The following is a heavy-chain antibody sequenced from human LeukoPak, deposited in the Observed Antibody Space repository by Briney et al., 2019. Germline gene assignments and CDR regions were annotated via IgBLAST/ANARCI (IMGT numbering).Heavy chain of an antibody. D-gene: IGHD3-3*01. CDR2: ISGSGGST. CDR1: GFTVSSNY. V-gene: IGHV3-23*01. Sequence: GGSLRLSCAASGFTVSSNYMSWVRQAPGKGLEWVSAISGSGGSTYYADSVKGRFTISRDNSKNTLYLQMNSLRAEDTAVYYCAKDLRFDTYYDFWSGYYGMDVWGQGTTVTVSS. CDR3: AKDLRFDTYYDFWSGYYGMDV. J-gene: IGHJ6*02.